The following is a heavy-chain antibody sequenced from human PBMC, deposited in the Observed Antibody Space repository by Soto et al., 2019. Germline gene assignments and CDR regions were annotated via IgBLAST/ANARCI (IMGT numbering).Heavy chain of an antibody. J-gene: IGHJ6*03. CDR3: ARDRSIIGTTYYYYYMDV. CDR2: IYYSGST. D-gene: IGHD1-7*01. CDR1: GGSVSSYY. Sequence: SETLSLTCTVSGGSVSSYYWSWIRQPPGKGLEWIGYIYYSGSTSYDPSLKSRVTMSVDTPKNQFSLKLSSVTAADTAVYYCARDRSIIGTTYYYYYMDVWGKG. V-gene: IGHV4-59*02.